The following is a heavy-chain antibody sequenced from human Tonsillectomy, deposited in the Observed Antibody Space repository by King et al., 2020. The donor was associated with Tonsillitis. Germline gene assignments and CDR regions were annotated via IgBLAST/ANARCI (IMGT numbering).Heavy chain of an antibody. CDR1: GYSFTTYW. D-gene: IGHD4-17*01. J-gene: IGHJ4*02. Sequence: EVQLVESGPEVKKPGESLKISCKGSGYSFTTYWIAWVRQMPGKGLEWMGIVYPGDSNTRYSPSFQGQVTISADRSIITAYLQWRSLKASDSAMYYCARISYGDYDYVDYWGQGTLVTVSS. CDR2: VYPGDSNT. V-gene: IGHV5-51*01. CDR3: ARISYGDYDYVDY.